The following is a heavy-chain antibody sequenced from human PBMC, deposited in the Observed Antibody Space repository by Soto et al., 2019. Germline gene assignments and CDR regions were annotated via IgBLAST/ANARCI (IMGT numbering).Heavy chain of an antibody. J-gene: IGHJ4*02. Sequence: QVQLVQSGAEVKKPGSSVKVSCKASGGTFSSYAISWVRQAPGQGLEWMGGIIPIFGTANYAQKFQGRVTITADESTSTAYTELSSLRSEDTAVYYCASMIAAAGKYYLDYWGQGTLVTVSS. CDR2: IIPIFGTA. V-gene: IGHV1-69*01. D-gene: IGHD6-13*01. CDR1: GGTFSSYA. CDR3: ASMIAAAGKYYLDY.